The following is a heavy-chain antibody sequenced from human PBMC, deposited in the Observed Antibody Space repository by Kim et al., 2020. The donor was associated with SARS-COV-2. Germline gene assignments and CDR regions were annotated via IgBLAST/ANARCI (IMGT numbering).Heavy chain of an antibody. D-gene: IGHD1-20*01. CDR1: GFTFSDHA. Sequence: GGSLRLSCVASGFTFSDHAMHWVRQAPGKGLEWVSLISYDGDNIYYADSVKGRFVISRDNSKNTLHLQMNSLRNDDSATYYCVRGLTGATFDPWGQGALV. J-gene: IGHJ5*02. CDR3: VRGLTGATFDP. CDR2: ISYDGDNI. V-gene: IGHV3-30*09.